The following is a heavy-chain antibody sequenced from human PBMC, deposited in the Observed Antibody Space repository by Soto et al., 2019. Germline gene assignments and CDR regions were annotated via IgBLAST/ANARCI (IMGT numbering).Heavy chain of an antibody. CDR2: IGGTDGDSDGVP. J-gene: IGHJ3*01. V-gene: IGHV3-23*01. Sequence: VQLLESGGDLVQPGGSLRLSSVAFGFLLNNYAMSWLRQAPGKGLEWVSTIGGTDGDSDGVPWYEDSVKGRFTISRDSSANTLFLHMDNLRAEDSALYYCVKRGHNWGAFDFWGQGTTVVVSS. CDR1: GFLLNNYA. CDR3: VKRGHNWGAFDF. D-gene: IGHD7-27*01.